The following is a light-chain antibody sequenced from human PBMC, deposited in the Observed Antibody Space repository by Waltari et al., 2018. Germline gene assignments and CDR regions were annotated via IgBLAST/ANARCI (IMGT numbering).Light chain of an antibody. CDR1: SSNIGSNY. CDR2: RNN. CDR3: AAWDDSLSGWV. J-gene: IGLJ3*02. V-gene: IGLV1-47*01. Sequence: QSVLTQPPSVSGTPGQRVTISCSGSSSNIGSNYVHWYQHLPGTAPKLLIYRNNQRPSGVPDRFSGSKSGTSASLAISALRSEDEADYYCAAWDDSLSGWVFGGGPKLTVL.